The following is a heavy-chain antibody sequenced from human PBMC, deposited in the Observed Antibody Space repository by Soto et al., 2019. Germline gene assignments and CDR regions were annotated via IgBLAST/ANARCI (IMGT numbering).Heavy chain of an antibody. CDR1: GYTFTSYG. D-gene: IGHD2-15*01. CDR2: ISAYNGNT. J-gene: IGHJ6*02. V-gene: IGHV1-18*01. CDR3: AREEFCRGGSSGVYSDDCFGMDV. Sequence: ASVKVSCKASGYTFTSYGISWVRQAPGQGLEWMGWISAYNGNTKYAQNLKGRVTMTTGTSTTTASMELRSLTSDDTAVYYCAREEFCRGGSSGVYSDDCFGMDVWGQGTTVTVSS.